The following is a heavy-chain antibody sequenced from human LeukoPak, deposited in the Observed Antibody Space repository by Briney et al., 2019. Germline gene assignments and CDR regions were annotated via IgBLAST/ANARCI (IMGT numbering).Heavy chain of an antibody. CDR2: INTSGGST. V-gene: IGHV3-23*01. Sequence: QAGGSLRLSCVASGFTFRHYDMSWVRQAPGKGLEWVSSINTSGGSTYYADSLQGRFTISRDNSKNTLYLQMNSPRAEDTAVYYCAKDVLLRSSSSQYYYYYYYLDVWGKGTTVTISS. CDR1: GFTFRHYD. J-gene: IGHJ6*03. D-gene: IGHD6-13*01. CDR3: AKDVLLRSSSSQYYYYYYYLDV.